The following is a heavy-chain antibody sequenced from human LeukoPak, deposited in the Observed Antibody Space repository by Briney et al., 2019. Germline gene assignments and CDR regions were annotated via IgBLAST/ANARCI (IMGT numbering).Heavy chain of an antibody. CDR3: AKGAYHDD. Sequence: GGSLRLSCAASGFTFSNFALSWVRQAPGKGLEWVSTISGDGADTFYADSVKGRFTISRDNSKNTLYLQMNSLRADDTAMYYCAKGAYHDDWGQGTLVTVSS. CDR2: ISGDGADT. J-gene: IGHJ4*02. D-gene: IGHD3-3*01. V-gene: IGHV3-23*01. CDR1: GFTFSNFA.